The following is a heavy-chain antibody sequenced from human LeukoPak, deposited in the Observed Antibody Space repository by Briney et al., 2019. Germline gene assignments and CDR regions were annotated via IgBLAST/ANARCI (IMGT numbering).Heavy chain of an antibody. CDR3: ARAQGYCSGGSCYKIDY. CDR2: INHSGST. D-gene: IGHD2-15*01. Sequence: SETLSLTCAVYGGPFSGYYWSWIRQPPGKGLEWIGEINHSGSTNYNPSLKSRVTISVDTSKNQFSLKLSSVTAADTAVYYCARAQGYCSGGSCYKIDYWGQGTLVTVSS. J-gene: IGHJ4*02. CDR1: GGPFSGYY. V-gene: IGHV4-34*01.